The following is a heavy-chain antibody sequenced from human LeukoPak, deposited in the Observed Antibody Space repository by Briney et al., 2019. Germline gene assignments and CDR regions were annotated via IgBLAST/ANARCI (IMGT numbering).Heavy chain of an antibody. Sequence: GGSLRLSCAASGFTVSSNYMSWVRQAPGKGLEWVSVIYSGGSTYYADSVEGRFTVSRHNSKNTLYLQMHSLRAEDTAVYYCARDPLSAQYYYYGMDVWGQGTTVTVSS. CDR2: IYSGGST. CDR3: ARDPLSAQYYYYGMDV. CDR1: GFTVSSNY. D-gene: IGHD3-16*02. V-gene: IGHV3-53*04. J-gene: IGHJ6*02.